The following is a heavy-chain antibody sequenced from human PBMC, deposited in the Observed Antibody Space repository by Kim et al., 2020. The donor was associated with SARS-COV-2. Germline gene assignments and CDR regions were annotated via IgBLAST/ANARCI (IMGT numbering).Heavy chain of an antibody. D-gene: IGHD3-3*01. CDR3: ARGQRFLEWLLIPYGSVGFDY. V-gene: IGHV4-34*01. CDR2: INHSGST. J-gene: IGHJ4*02. CDR1: GGSFSGYY. Sequence: SETLSLTCAVYGGSFSGYYWSWIRQPPGKGLEWIGEINHSGSTNYNPSLKSRVTISVDTSKNQFSLKLSSVTAADTAVYYCARGQRFLEWLLIPYGSVGFDYWGQGTLVTVSS.